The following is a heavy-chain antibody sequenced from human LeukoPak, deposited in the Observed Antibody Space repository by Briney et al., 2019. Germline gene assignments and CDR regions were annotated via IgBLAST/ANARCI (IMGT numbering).Heavy chain of an antibody. D-gene: IGHD3-22*01. J-gene: IGHJ4*02. CDR1: GFTFISYW. Sequence: QPGGSLTLPCAASGFTFISYWMHWVRQAPGKGLVWVSRINSDGSTTSYAASVKGRFTISRDTAKNTLYLQMNSVRAEDTAVYYCARGHHYYDSSAYYYWGQGTLVTVSS. CDR2: INSDGSTT. CDR3: ARGHHYYDSSAYYY. V-gene: IGHV3-74*01.